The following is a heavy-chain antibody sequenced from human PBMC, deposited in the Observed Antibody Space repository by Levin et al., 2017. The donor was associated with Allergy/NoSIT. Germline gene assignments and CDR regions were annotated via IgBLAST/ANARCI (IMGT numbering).Heavy chain of an antibody. CDR1: GFSFRSFG. V-gene: IGHV3-30*18. D-gene: IGHD6-13*01. CDR2: ISYDGNDK. CDR3: AKDVVLGTSSWALDY. J-gene: IGHJ4*02. Sequence: GGSLRLSCAASGFSFRSFGMHWVRQAPGKGLEWVAVISYDGNDKYYADSVKGRFTISRDNPKNTLYLQMNSLRTEDTAVYYCAKDVVLGTSSWALDYWGQGTLATVSS.